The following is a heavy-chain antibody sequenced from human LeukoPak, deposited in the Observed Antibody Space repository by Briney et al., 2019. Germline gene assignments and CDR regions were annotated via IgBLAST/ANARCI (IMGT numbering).Heavy chain of an antibody. J-gene: IGHJ4*02. D-gene: IGHD3-10*01. CDR3: ARLHYGSGSY. V-gene: IGHV4-39*01. Sequence: SETLSLTYTVSGGSISSSSYYWGWIRQPPGKGLEWIGSIHYSGSTYYNPSLKSRVTISVDTSKNQFSLKLSSVTAADTAVYYCARLHYGSGSYWGQGTLVTVSS. CDR1: GGSISSSSYY. CDR2: IHYSGST.